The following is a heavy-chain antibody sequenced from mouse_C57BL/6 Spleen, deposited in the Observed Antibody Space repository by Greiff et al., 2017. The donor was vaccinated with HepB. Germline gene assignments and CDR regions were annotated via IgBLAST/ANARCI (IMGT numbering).Heavy chain of an antibody. CDR3: ARNYYYGSSYYFDY. CDR2: IWTGGGT. D-gene: IGHD1-1*01. CDR1: GFSLTSYA. Sequence: VKLKESGPGLVAPSQSLSITCTVSGFSLTSYAISWVRQPPGKGLEWLGVIWTGGGTNYNSALKSRLSISKDNSKSQVFLKMNSLQTDDTARYYCARNYYYGSSYYFDYWGQGTTLTVSS. J-gene: IGHJ2*01. V-gene: IGHV2-9-1*01.